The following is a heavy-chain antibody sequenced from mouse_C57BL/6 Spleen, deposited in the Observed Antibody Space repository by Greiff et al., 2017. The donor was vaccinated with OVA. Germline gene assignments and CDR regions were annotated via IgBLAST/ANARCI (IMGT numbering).Heavy chain of an antibody. Sequence: VQLQESGAELVKPGASVKMSCKASGYTFTTYPIEWMKQNHGKSLEWIGNFHPYNDDTKYNEKFKGKATLTVEKSSSTVYLELSRLTSDDSAVYYCATSGSYVSWFAYWGQGTLVTVSA. CDR3: ATSGSYVSWFAY. D-gene: IGHD1-1*02. V-gene: IGHV1-47*01. CDR1: GYTFTTYP. CDR2: FHPYNDDT. J-gene: IGHJ3*01.